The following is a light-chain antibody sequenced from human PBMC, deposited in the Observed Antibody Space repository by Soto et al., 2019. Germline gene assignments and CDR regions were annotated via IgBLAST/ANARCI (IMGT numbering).Light chain of an antibody. CDR2: LDSDGSH. V-gene: IGLV4-69*01. CDR3: QTWGTGIHVV. Sequence: QPVLTQSPSASASLGASVKLTCTLSSGHSSYAIAWHQQQPEKGPRYLIKLDSDGSHTKGDAIPDRFSGSSSGAERYLTISRLQSEDEADYYCQTWGTGIHVVFGGGTKVTVL. CDR1: SGHSSYA. J-gene: IGLJ2*01.